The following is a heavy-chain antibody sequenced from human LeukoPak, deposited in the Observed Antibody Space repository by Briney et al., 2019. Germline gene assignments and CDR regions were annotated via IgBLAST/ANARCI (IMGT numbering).Heavy chain of an antibody. D-gene: IGHD1-26*01. CDR1: GGSITGYY. CDR3: AKWTEGGAFDS. CDR2: IFYTGST. V-gene: IGHV4-59*01. Sequence: SKTLSLTSPVSGGSITGYYWSCFRQPPGKGLEFIGYIFYTGSTNYNPSLKSRVTISVDTSKNQFSLKLSSVTAADTAVYYCAKWTEGGAFDSWGQGTMVTVSS. J-gene: IGHJ3*01.